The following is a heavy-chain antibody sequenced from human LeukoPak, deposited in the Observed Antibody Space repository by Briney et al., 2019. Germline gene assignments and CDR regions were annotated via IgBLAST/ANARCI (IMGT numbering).Heavy chain of an antibody. J-gene: IGHJ4*02. D-gene: IGHD5-24*01. V-gene: IGHV1-2*02. CDR2: INPSSGGT. CDR3: AIRDGHTDH. Sequence: ASVKVSCKASGYTFTDYYMHWVRQAPGQGLEWMGWINPSSGGTNYAQKFQGRVTVTRDTSISTAYMELSSLRSEDKAVYYCAIRDGHTDHWGQGTLVTVSS. CDR1: GYTFTDYY.